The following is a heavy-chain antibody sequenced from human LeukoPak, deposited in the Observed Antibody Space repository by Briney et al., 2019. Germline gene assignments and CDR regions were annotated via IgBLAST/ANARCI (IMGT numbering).Heavy chain of an antibody. CDR1: GYTFTSYG. Sequence: ASVKVSCKASGYTFTSYGMSWVRPAPGQGLEWMGWISAYNGNTNYAQKLQGRVTMTTDTSTSTAYMELRSLRSDDTAVYYCARPSSGWASYYFDYWGQGTLVTVSS. CDR2: ISAYNGNT. CDR3: ARPSSGWASYYFDY. D-gene: IGHD6-19*01. J-gene: IGHJ4*02. V-gene: IGHV1-18*01.